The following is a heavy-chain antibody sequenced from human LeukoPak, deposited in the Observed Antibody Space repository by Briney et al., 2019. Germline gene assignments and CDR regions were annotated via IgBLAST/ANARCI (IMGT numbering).Heavy chain of an antibody. CDR3: AWDGSGYYTLHY. V-gene: IGHV3-7*03. CDR1: GFTFSSYW. CDR2: IKQDGSEK. D-gene: IGHD3-22*01. J-gene: IGHJ4*02. Sequence: GGSLRLSCAASGFTFSSYWMSWVRQAPGKGLEWVANIKQDGSEKYYVDSVKGRFTISRDNAKNSLYLQMNSLKIEDTAVYFCAWDGSGYYTLHYWGQGTLVTVSS.